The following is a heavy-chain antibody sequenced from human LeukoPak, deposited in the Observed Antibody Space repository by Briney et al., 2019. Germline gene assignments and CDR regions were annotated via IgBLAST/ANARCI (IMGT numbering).Heavy chain of an antibody. CDR3: AKDLSRAVAADWFDP. J-gene: IGHJ5*02. CDR1: GFTFSNYD. Sequence: GGSLRLSCAASGFTFSNYDMSWVRQAPGKGLEWVSSIGDSGGSTYYADSVKGRFNISRDNSKNTLYLQMTNLRAADTAVYYCAKDLSRAVAADWFDPWDQGSLVTVSS. CDR2: IGDSGGST. V-gene: IGHV3-23*01. D-gene: IGHD6-19*01.